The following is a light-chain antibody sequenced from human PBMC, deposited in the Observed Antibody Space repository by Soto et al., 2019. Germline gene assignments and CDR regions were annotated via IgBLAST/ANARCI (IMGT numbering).Light chain of an antibody. CDR1: SGHSSYI. J-gene: IGLJ3*02. CDR3: ETWDFNTRV. V-gene: IGLV4-60*02. CDR2: LEGSGSY. Sequence: QSVLTQSSSASASLGSSVQLTCTLSSGHSSYIIAWHQQQPGKAPRYLMKLEGSGSYNKGSGAPDRFSGSSSGADRYLTISNLQFEDEADYYCETWDFNTRVFGGGTKLTV.